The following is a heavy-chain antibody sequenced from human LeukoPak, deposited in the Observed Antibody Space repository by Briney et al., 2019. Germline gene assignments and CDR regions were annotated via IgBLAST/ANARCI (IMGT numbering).Heavy chain of an antibody. D-gene: IGHD2-8*01. CDR1: GFTFDDYA. CDR3: ARIEFVWYYMDV. Sequence: GGSLRLSCAASGFTFDDYAMHWVRQAPGQGLEWMGWINPNSGGTNYAQKLRGRVTMTTDTSTSTAYMELRSLRSDDTAVYYCARIEFVWYYMDVWGKGTTVTVSS. V-gene: IGHV1-18*01. J-gene: IGHJ6*03. CDR2: INPNSGGT.